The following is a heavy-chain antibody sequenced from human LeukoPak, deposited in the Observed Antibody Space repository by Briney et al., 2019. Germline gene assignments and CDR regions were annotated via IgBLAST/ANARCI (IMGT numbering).Heavy chain of an antibody. V-gene: IGHV1-46*01. Sequence: ASVKVSCKASGYTFTSYYMHWVRQAPGQGLEWMGIINPSGGSTSYAQKFQGRVTMTRDMSTSTVYMELSSLRSEDTAVYYYARVIGGVGEDYWGQGTLVTVSS. CDR2: INPSGGST. CDR1: GYTFTSYY. D-gene: IGHD2-8*02. J-gene: IGHJ4*02. CDR3: ARVIGGVGEDY.